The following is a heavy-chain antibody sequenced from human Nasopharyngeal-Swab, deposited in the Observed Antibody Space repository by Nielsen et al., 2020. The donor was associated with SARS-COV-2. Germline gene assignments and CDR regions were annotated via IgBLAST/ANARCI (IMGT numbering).Heavy chain of an antibody. CDR2: ISVNGAST. CDR3: AKRVAGKYYYMDV. J-gene: IGHJ6*03. V-gene: IGHV3-23*01. Sequence: ESLKISCAASGLTFSSYAMTWVRQAPGKGLEWVSSISVNGASTYYAGSVKGRFTISRDNSRNTLYLQLNSLRAEDTAIYYCAKRVAGKYYYMDVWGKGTTVTVSS. D-gene: IGHD3-10*01. CDR1: GLTFSSYA.